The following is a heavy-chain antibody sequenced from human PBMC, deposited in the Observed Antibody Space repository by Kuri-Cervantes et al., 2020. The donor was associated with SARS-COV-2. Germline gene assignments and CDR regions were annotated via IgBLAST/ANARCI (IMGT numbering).Heavy chain of an antibody. CDR2: IYYSGST. Sequence: GSLRLSCTVSGGSISSYYWSWIRQPPGKGLEWIGYIYYSGSTNYNPSLKSRVTISVDTSKNQFSLKLSSVTAADTAVYYCARNLKDSSDHFDYWGQGTLVTVSS. CDR1: GGSISSYY. V-gene: IGHV4-59*08. J-gene: IGHJ4*02. CDR3: ARNLKDSSDHFDY. D-gene: IGHD6-19*01.